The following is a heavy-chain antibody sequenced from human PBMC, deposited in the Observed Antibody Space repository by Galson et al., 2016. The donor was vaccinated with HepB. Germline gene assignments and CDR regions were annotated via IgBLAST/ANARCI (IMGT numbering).Heavy chain of an antibody. CDR3: ARSPSMIRGVILDS. CDR1: GGSISSYY. J-gene: IGHJ4*02. CDR2: IYYSGST. D-gene: IGHD3-10*01. V-gene: IGHV4-59*01. Sequence: TLSLTCTVSGGSISSYYWSWIRQPPGKGLEWIGYIYYSGSTNYNPSLKSRVTISIDTSKNQFSLKLSSVTAADTAMYYCARSPSMIRGVILDSWGQGTLVTVSS.